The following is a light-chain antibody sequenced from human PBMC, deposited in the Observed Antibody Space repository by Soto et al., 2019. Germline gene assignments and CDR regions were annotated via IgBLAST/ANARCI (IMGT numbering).Light chain of an antibody. V-gene: IGKV1-5*03. CDR3: QQYTNYPWT. CDR2: EAS. J-gene: IGKJ1*01. CDR1: QSIRYC. Sequence: MTQSPSTLPASVGDRATITCRASQSIRYCLAWFQQKPGKAPRLLIYEASRLESGVPSRISGSGSGTEFTLTISSLQPDDFATYYCQQYTNYPWTFGQGTKVDIK.